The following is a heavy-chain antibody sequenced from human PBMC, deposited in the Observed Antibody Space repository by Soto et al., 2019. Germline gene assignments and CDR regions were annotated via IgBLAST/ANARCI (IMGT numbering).Heavy chain of an antibody. V-gene: IGHV1-69*02. CDR3: ARGGYGDYGAFDI. Sequence: QVPLVQSGAEVKKPGSSVKVSCKASGGTFSSYTISWVRQAPGQGLEWMGRIIPILGIANYAQKFQGRVTITADKSTSTAYMELSSLRSEDTAVYYCARGGYGDYGAFDIWGQGTMVTVSS. CDR1: GGTFSSYT. CDR2: IIPILGIA. D-gene: IGHD4-17*01. J-gene: IGHJ3*02.